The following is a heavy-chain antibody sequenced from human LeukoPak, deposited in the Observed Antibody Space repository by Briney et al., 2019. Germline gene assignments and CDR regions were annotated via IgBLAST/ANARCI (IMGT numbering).Heavy chain of an antibody. J-gene: IGHJ4*02. Sequence: GGSLRLSCVASGFTFSSYAMSWVRQAPARGLEWVASLRGDGSTFYADSVKGRFTLSRDESRNTVYPQLTYLRVEDTAVYYCAKASWVLSADAVLWGQGTPVTVSS. V-gene: IGHV3-23*01. CDR3: AKASWVLSADAVL. CDR1: GFTFSSYA. D-gene: IGHD3-16*01. CDR2: LRGDGST.